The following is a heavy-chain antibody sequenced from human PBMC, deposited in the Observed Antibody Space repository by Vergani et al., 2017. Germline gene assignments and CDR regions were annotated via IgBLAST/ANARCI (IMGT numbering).Heavy chain of an antibody. D-gene: IGHD2-2*01. J-gene: IGHJ4*02. CDR2: IKSKTDGGTT. V-gene: IGHV3-15*01. CDR1: GFTFSSVW. Sequence: EVQLLESGGNLIQPGGSLRLSCGASGFTFSSVWMSWVRQAPGKGLEWVGRIKSKTDGGTTYYAAPVKGKFTISRDDSKNTLYLQMNSLKTEDTAVYYCTTEAQCSSNTCPSAFEYWGQGTLVTVSS. CDR3: TTEAQCSSNTCPSAFEY.